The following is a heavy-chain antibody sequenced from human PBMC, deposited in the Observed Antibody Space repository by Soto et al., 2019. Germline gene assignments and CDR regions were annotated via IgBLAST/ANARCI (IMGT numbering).Heavy chain of an antibody. D-gene: IGHD3-3*01. CDR2: IKQDGSEK. CDR1: GFTFSGYW. Sequence: PGGSLRLSCAASGFTFSGYWMSWVRQAPGKGREWVANIKQDGSEKYYVDSVKGRFTISRDNAKNSLYLQMNSLRAEDTAVQYCARDPTICGVAPSDYWGQGTLVSVSS. CDR3: ARDPTICGVAPSDY. V-gene: IGHV3-7*01. J-gene: IGHJ4*02.